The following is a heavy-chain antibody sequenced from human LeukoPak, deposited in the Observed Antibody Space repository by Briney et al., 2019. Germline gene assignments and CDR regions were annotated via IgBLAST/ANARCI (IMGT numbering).Heavy chain of an antibody. V-gene: IGHV3-48*01. Sequence: GGSLRLSCAASGFTFSSYSMNWVRQAPGKGLEWVSYISSSSSTIYYADSVKGRFTISRDNAKNSLYLQMNSLRAEDTAVYYCASKGLWKKYYFDYWGQGTLVTVSS. CDR2: ISSSSSTI. CDR3: ASKGLWKKYYFDY. D-gene: IGHD2/OR15-2a*01. CDR1: GFTFSSYS. J-gene: IGHJ4*02.